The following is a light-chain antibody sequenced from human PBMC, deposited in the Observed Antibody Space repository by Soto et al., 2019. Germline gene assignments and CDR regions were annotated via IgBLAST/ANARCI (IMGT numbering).Light chain of an antibody. CDR2: DAS. V-gene: IGKV3-20*01. CDR3: QQYGSSPRT. J-gene: IGKJ2*01. Sequence: EIVLTQSPGTLSLSPGERATLSCRASQSVRSNHLAWYQQKPGQAPRLLIYDASSGATGIPDRFSGSGSGTDFTLTISRLEPEDFAVYYCQQYGSSPRTFGRGTKLEI. CDR1: QSVRSNH.